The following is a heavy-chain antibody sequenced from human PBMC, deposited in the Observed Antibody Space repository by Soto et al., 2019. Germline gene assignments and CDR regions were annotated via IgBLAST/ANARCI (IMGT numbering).Heavy chain of an antibody. CDR1: GGSISSSSYY. D-gene: IGHD3-3*01. CDR3: ARHKSGRKTYYDFWLDP. Sequence: QLQLQESGPGLVKPSETLSLTCTVSGGSISSSSYYWGWIRQPSGKGLEWIGSIYYSGSTYYNPSLKSRVTISVDTSKNQFSLKLSSVTAADTAVYYCARHKSGRKTYYDFWLDPWGQGTLVTVSS. V-gene: IGHV4-39*01. CDR2: IYYSGST. J-gene: IGHJ5*02.